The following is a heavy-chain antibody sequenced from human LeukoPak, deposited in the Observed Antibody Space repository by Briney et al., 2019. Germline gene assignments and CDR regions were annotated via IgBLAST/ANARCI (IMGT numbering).Heavy chain of an antibody. Sequence: EWXGWMTPNSGNTGYAQKFQGRVTMTRNTSISTAFMGLSGLRSEDTAVYFCARRNTAMVAGLDYWGQGSLVTVSS. J-gene: IGHJ4*02. CDR2: MTPNSGNT. V-gene: IGHV1-8*01. D-gene: IGHD5-18*01. CDR3: ARRNTAMVAGLDY.